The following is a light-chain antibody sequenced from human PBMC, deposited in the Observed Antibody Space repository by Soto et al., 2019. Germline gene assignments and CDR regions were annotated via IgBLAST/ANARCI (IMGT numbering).Light chain of an antibody. Sequence: QSVLTQPPSASGTPGQRVTISCSGSSSNIGSNAVNWYQQLPGTDPKLLIYRHNQRPSGVPDRFSCSKSGTSASLSISGLPSESEGDYYCATWDDSLNGLLFGGGTKLPDL. J-gene: IGLJ2*01. CDR1: SSNIGSNA. V-gene: IGLV1-44*01. CDR2: RHN. CDR3: ATWDDSLNGLL.